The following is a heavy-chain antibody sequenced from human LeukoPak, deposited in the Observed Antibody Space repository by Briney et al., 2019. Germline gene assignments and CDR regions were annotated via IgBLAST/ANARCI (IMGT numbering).Heavy chain of an antibody. D-gene: IGHD1-1*01. J-gene: IGHJ3*02. CDR3: AKGPYNWNDLDAFDI. Sequence: PGGSLRLSCAASGFTFDDYAMHWVRQAPGKGLEWVSGISWNSGSIGYADSVKGRFTISRDNAKNSLYLHMNSLRAEDTALYYCAKGPYNWNDLDAFDIGAKGTMVTVSS. CDR1: GFTFDDYA. V-gene: IGHV3-9*01. CDR2: ISWNSGSI.